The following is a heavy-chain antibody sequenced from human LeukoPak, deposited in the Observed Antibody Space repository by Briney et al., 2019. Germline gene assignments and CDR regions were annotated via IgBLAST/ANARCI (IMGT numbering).Heavy chain of an antibody. CDR2: ISSSSSYI. D-gene: IGHD1-26*01. CDR3: ASLRLQEQPPDY. J-gene: IGHJ4*02. Sequence: PGGSLRLSCAASGFTFSSYSMNWVRQAPGKGLEWVSSISSSSSYIYYADSVKGRFTISRDNAKNSLYLQMNSLRAEDTAVYYCASLRLQEQPPDYWGQGTLVTVSS. V-gene: IGHV3-21*01. CDR1: GFTFSSYS.